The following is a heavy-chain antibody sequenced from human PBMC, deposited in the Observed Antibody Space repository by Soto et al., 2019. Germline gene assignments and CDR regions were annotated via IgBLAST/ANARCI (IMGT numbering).Heavy chain of an antibody. V-gene: IGHV1-69*02. Sequence: QVQLVQSGAEVKKPGSSVKVSCKASGGTFSSYTISWVRQAPGQGLEWMGRIIPILGIANYAQKFQGRVTITADKSTSTAYMELSSLRSEDTAVYYCARGAKYCSGGSCYGWFDPWGQGTLVTVSS. J-gene: IGHJ5*02. CDR3: ARGAKYCSGGSCYGWFDP. CDR1: GGTFSSYT. D-gene: IGHD2-15*01. CDR2: IIPILGIA.